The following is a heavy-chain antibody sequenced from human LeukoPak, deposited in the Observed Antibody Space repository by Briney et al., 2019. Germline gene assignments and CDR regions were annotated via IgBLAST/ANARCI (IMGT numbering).Heavy chain of an antibody. CDR2: ISSGSSDI. Sequence: KSGGSLRLSCAASGFSFKDYYMTWIRQAPGKGLEWVSHISSGSSDIYYADSVKGRFTISRDNAKNSLYLQMNSLRAEDTAVYYCARSRTGQWLALGPWGKGTTVIVSS. J-gene: IGHJ6*04. D-gene: IGHD6-19*01. CDR3: ARSRTGQWLALGP. CDR1: GFSFKDYY. V-gene: IGHV3-11*04.